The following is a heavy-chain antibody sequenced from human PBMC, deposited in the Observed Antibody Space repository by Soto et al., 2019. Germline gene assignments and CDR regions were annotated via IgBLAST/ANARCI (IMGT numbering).Heavy chain of an antibody. CDR1: GGTFSSYT. CDR2: IIPILGIA. J-gene: IGHJ4*02. V-gene: IGHV1-69*04. D-gene: IGHD2-15*01. Sequence: SVKVSCKASGGTFSSYTISWVRQAPGQGLEWMGRIIPILGIANYAQKFQGRVTITADKSTSTAYMELSSLRSEDTAVYYCARDIGPDCSGASCYPYWGQGTLVTVAS. CDR3: ARDIGPDCSGASCYPY.